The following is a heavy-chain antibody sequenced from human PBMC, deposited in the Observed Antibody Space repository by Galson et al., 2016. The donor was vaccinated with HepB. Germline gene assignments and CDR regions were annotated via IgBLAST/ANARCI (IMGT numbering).Heavy chain of an antibody. Sequence: SLRLSCAASGSIFSGYWMSWVRQAPGEGLEWVANITPDGSQKYYADSVKGRFTISRDNAKNPLYLYMNSLRADDTALYYCARGRYCSGGGCYQDYWGQGTLVTVSS. CDR1: GSIFSGYW. D-gene: IGHD2-15*01. CDR2: ITPDGSQK. V-gene: IGHV3-7*03. CDR3: ARGRYCSGGGCYQDY. J-gene: IGHJ4*02.